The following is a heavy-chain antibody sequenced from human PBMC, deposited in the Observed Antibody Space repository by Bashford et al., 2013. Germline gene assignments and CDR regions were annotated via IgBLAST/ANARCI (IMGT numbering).Heavy chain of an antibody. J-gene: IGHJ6*02. Sequence: ASVKVSCKVFGYTLTALSMHWVRQAPGKGLEWMGGFDPDDGGTVYAQNFQDRVTMTEDTSTHTAYMELRSLKSEDTAVYYCAKSLTDYHFYGMDVWGQGTTVTVSS. V-gene: IGHV1-24*01. CDR1: GYTLTALS. CDR3: AKSLTDYHFYGMDV. CDR2: FDPDDGGT.